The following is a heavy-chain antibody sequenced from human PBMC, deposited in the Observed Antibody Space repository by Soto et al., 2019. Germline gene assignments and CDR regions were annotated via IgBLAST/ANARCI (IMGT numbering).Heavy chain of an antibody. CDR2: ISAYNGNT. CDR1: GYTFTSYG. CDR3: ARDFEDRGSDY. D-gene: IGHD3-10*01. V-gene: IGHV1-18*01. J-gene: IGHJ4*02. Sequence: QVQLVQSGAEVKKPGASVKVSCKASGYTFTSYGISWVRQAPGQGLEWMGWISAYNGNTNYAQKLQGRVTMTTDTSTCTAYRALRSLRPADTAVYSYARDFEDRGSDYRGQGALVTVSS.